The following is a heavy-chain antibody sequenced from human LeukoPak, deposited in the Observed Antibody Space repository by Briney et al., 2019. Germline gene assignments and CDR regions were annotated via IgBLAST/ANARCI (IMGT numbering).Heavy chain of an antibody. CDR1: GGSVRSATYY. CDR2: IFYSGST. CDR3: ARVYSSSWDVQDYYYYMDV. D-gene: IGHD6-13*01. J-gene: IGHJ6*03. Sequence: SETLSLTCTVSGGSVRSATYYWSWIRQPPGKGLEWIAYIFYSGSTNYNPSLKSRVTISVDTSKNQFSLKLNSVTAADTAIYYCARVYSSSWDVQDYYYYMDVWGKGSTVTVSS. V-gene: IGHV4-61*01.